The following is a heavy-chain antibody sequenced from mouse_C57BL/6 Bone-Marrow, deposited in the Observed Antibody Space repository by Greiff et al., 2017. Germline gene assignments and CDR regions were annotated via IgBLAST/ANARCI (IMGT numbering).Heavy chain of an antibody. D-gene: IGHD2-3*01. CDR3: ARGGLYDGYYWYFDV. CDR1: GYTFTSYW. V-gene: IGHV1-55*01. J-gene: IGHJ1*03. CDR2: IYPGSGST. Sequence: VQLQQPGAELVKPGASVKMSCKASGYTFTSYWITWVKQRPGQGLEWIGDIYPGSGSTNSNEKFKSKATLTVDTSSSTAYMQLSSLTSEDSAVYYCARGGLYDGYYWYFDVWGTGTTVTVSS.